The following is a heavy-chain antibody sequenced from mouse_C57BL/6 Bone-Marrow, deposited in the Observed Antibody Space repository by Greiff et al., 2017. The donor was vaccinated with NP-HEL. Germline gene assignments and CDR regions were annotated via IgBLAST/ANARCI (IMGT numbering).Heavy chain of an antibody. D-gene: IGHD2-5*01. V-gene: IGHV1-64*01. CDR2: IHPNSGST. Sequence: QVQLQQPGAELVKPGASVKLSCKASGYTFTSYWMHWVKQRPGQGLEWIGMIHPNSGSTNYNEKFKSKATLTVDKTSSTAYMQLSSQTSEDTAVYYYARVNYSNCGGYAMDYWDQGTAVTVSA. CDR1: GYTFTSYW. J-gene: IGHJ4*01. CDR3: ARVNYSNCGGYAMDY.